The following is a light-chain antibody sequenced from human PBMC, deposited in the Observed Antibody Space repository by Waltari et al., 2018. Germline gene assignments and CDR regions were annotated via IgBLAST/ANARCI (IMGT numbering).Light chain of an antibody. J-gene: IGKJ4*01. CDR3: QQYYSTPLT. CDR2: WAS. Sequence: DIVMTQSPDSLAVSLGSRATLHLQSSQSVLYSSDNNNYLAWYQQKPGQPPKLLIYWASTRESGVPDRFSGSGSGTDFTLTISSLQAEDVAVYYCQQYYSTPLTFGGGTKVEIK. CDR1: QSVLYSSDNNNY. V-gene: IGKV4-1*01.